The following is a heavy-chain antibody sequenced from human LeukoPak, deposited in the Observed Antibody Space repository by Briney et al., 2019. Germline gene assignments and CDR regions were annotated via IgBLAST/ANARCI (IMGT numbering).Heavy chain of an antibody. CDR2: INPNSGGT. CDR3: ARDASTFGGVIVIRGPIDY. Sequence: ASVKVSCKASGYTFTGYYMHWVRQAPGQGLEWMGWINPNSGGTNYAQKFQGRVTMTRDTPISTAYMELSRLRSDDTAVYYCARDASTFGGVIVIRGPIDYWGQGTLVTVSS. V-gene: IGHV1-2*02. J-gene: IGHJ4*02. D-gene: IGHD3-16*02. CDR1: GYTFTGYY.